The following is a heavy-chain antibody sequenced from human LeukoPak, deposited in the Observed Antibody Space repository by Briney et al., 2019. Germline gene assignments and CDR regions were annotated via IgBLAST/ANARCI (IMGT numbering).Heavy chain of an antibody. CDR2: ISYDGSNK. Sequence: AGGSLRLSCAASGFTFSDYYMYWIRQAPGKGLEWVAVISYDGSNKYYADSVKGRFTISRDNSENTLYLQMNSLRAEDAAVYYCAKFISRLSYYGMDVWGQGTTVTVSS. CDR3: AKFISRLSYYGMDV. CDR1: GFTFSDYY. J-gene: IGHJ6*02. D-gene: IGHD3-16*02. V-gene: IGHV3-30*18.